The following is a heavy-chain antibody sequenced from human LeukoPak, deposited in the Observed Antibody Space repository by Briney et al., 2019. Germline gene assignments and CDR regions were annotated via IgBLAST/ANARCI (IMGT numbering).Heavy chain of an antibody. D-gene: IGHD5-18*01. CDR3: AKGTGYNYDHEFDY. CDR2: VTGGGGAT. J-gene: IGHJ4*02. Sequence: GGSLRLSCAASEFTFRNYAMSWVRQAPGKGLGWVSAVTGGGGATFYADSVKGRFTVSRDNSKNTLFLQMNSLRAEDTAVFYCAKGTGYNYDHEFDYWGQGTLLTVSS. V-gene: IGHV3-23*01. CDR1: EFTFRNYA.